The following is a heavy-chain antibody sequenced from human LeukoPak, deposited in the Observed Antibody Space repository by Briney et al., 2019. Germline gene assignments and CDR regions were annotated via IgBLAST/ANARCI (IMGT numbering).Heavy chain of an antibody. CDR3: ARVTSSRSPN. CDR1: GFTFSSYW. J-gene: IGHJ4*02. Sequence: GGSLRLSCAASGFTFSSYWMSWVRQAPGKGLEWVANIKQDGREKYYVDSVKGRFTISRDNAKNSLYLQMNSLRAEATALYYCARVTSSRSPNWGQASLATVYS. V-gene: IGHV3-7*04. D-gene: IGHD6-13*01. CDR2: IKQDGREK.